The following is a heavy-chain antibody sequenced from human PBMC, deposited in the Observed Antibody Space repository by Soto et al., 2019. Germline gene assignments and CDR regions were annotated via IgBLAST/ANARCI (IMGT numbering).Heavy chain of an antibody. J-gene: IGHJ4*02. V-gene: IGHV3-7*02. CDR1: GFTFSSRW. CDR3: ATHDGPAAAGLVLDF. Sequence: EVQLVESGGGLVQPGGSLRLSCEASGFTFSSRWMTWVRQGPGKELEWVANIKQDENGKDYVASVKGRFTISRDNAKNSLYLQMNSLRAEDTAVYYCATHDGPAAAGLVLDFWGQGTLVTVSS. CDR2: IKQDENGK. D-gene: IGHD6-13*01.